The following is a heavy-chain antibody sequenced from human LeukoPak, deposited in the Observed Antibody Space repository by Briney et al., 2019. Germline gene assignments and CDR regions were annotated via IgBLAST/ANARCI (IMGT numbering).Heavy chain of an antibody. CDR1: GFTFSSYW. Sequence: GGSLRLSCAASGFTFSSYWMHWVRQAPGKGLVWVSRINSDGSSTSYADSVKGRFTISRDNAKNSLYLQMDSLGPEDTAVYYCARDPYSGNYGNDYYYYMDVWGKGTTVTISS. CDR3: ARDPYSGNYGNDYYYYMDV. J-gene: IGHJ6*03. V-gene: IGHV3-74*01. D-gene: IGHD1-26*01. CDR2: INSDGSST.